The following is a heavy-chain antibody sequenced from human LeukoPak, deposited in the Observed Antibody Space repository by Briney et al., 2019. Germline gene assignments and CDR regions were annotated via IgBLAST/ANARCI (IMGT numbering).Heavy chain of an antibody. CDR1: GYXFTTYG. CDR2: ISTNNGNT. Sequence: AASVTVSCKAFGYXFTTYGISWVRQAPGQGLEWMGWISTNNGNTNYAQKVQGRVTMRTDTSTSTAYMELRSLISDDTAVYYCTRSYGSGSYDNYYYGMDVWGQGTTVTVSS. CDR3: TRSYGSGSYDNYYYGMDV. J-gene: IGHJ6*02. D-gene: IGHD3-10*01. V-gene: IGHV1-18*01.